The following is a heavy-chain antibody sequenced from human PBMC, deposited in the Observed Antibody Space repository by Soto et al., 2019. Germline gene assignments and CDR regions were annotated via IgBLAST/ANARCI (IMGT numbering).Heavy chain of an antibody. CDR1: GYTFTSYA. CDR3: AREYYDFWSGSPPNWFDP. D-gene: IGHD3-3*01. J-gene: IGHJ5*02. V-gene: IGHV1-3*01. CDR2: INAGNGNT. Sequence: GASVKVSCKASGYTFTSYAMHWVRQAPGQRLEWMGWINAGNGNTKYSQKFQGRVTITRDTSASTAYMELSSLRSEDTAVYYCAREYYDFWSGSPPNWFDPWGQGTLVTV.